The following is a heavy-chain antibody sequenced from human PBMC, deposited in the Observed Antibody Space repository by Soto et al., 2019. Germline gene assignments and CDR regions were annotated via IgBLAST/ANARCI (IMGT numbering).Heavy chain of an antibody. CDR3: GRDSKWDDTSVGMDV. Sequence: ASVKVYCKASGYSFTRYSIHWVRQAPGQSLEWMGWTNAGNGNTKYSQKFQGRVTITRDTSASTAYMELSSLRSEDTSVYYCGRDSKWDDTSVGMDVWGQGTKVTVSS. CDR1: GYSFTRYS. D-gene: IGHD3-22*01. CDR2: TNAGNGNT. J-gene: IGHJ6*02. V-gene: IGHV1-3*01.